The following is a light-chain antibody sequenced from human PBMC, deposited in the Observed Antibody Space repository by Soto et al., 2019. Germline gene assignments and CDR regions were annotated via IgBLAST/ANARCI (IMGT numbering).Light chain of an antibody. J-gene: IGLJ1*01. V-gene: IGLV2-14*01. CDR2: DVS. Sequence: SALPQPASLTGSPGQSITISCTGTSSDVGGYNYVSWYQQHPGKAPKFMIYDVSNRPSGVSNRFSGSKSGNTASLTIPGLQAEDEADCYCSSYTTSNTRQIVFGTGTKVTVL. CDR3: SSYTTSNTRQIV. CDR1: SSDVGGYNY.